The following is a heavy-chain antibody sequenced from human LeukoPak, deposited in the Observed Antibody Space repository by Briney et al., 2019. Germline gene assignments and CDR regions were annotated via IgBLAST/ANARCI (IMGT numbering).Heavy chain of an antibody. CDR2: ISAYNGNT. Sequence: GASVKVSCKASGYTFTSYGISWVRQAPGRGLEWMGWISAYNGNTNYAQKLQGRVAMTTDTSTSTAYMELRSLRSDDTAVYYCARVVVVPAATPGFDPWGQGTLVTVSS. V-gene: IGHV1-18*01. J-gene: IGHJ5*02. CDR1: GYTFTSYG. D-gene: IGHD2-2*01. CDR3: ARVVVVPAATPGFDP.